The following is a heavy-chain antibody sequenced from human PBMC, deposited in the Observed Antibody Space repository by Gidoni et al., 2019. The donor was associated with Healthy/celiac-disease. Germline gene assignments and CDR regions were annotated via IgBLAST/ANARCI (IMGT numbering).Heavy chain of an antibody. V-gene: IGHV1-2*02. J-gene: IGHJ4*02. CDR2: INPNSGGT. CDR1: GYTFTGYY. CDR3: ARGGYSSSLGDYFDY. D-gene: IGHD6-13*01. Sequence: QVQLVQSGAEVKKPGASVTVSCKASGYTFTGYYMPWVRQAPGQGLEWMGWINPNSGGTNDAQKFQGRVTMTRDTSISTAYMELSRLRSDDTAVYYCARGGYSSSLGDYFDYWGQGTLVTVSS.